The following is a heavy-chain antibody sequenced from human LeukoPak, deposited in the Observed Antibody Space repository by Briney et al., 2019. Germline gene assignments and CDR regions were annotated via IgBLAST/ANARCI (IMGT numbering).Heavy chain of an antibody. CDR3: ARLGVGATSSDY. CDR1: GGSISSYY. V-gene: IGHV4-59*12. Sequence: SETLSLTCTVSGGSISSYYWSWIRQPPGKGLEWIGYIYYSGSTNYNPSLKSRVTISVDTSKNQFSLKLSSVTAADTAVYYCARLGVGATSSDYWGQGTLVTVSS. CDR2: IYYSGST. D-gene: IGHD1-26*01. J-gene: IGHJ4*02.